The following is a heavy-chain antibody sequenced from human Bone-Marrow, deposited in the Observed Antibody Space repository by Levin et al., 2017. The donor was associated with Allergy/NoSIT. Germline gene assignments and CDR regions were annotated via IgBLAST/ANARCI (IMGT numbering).Heavy chain of an antibody. J-gene: IGHJ6*02. D-gene: IGHD5-18*01. V-gene: IGHV5-51*01. CDR1: GYTFTSHW. CDR3: ARVNTPKGGNNHYGMDV. CDR2: IYPGDSDT. Sequence: PGGSLRLSCQGSGYTFTSHWIAWVRQMPGRGLEWMGIIYPGDSDTKYNPSFQGQVTISADKSINTAYLQWSSLKASDSAINYCARVNTPKGGNNHYGMDVWGRGTAVTVSS.